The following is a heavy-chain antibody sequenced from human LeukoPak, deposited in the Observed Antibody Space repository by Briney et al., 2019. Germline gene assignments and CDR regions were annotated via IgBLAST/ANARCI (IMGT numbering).Heavy chain of an antibody. Sequence: GGSLRLSXAASGFTFSSYGMHWVRQAPGKGLEWVAFIRYDGSNKYYADSVKGRFTISRDNSKNTLYLQMNSLRVEDTAVYYCAKDRGDYFDYWGQGTLVTVSS. J-gene: IGHJ4*02. CDR1: GFTFSSYG. D-gene: IGHD5-24*01. CDR2: IRYDGSNK. V-gene: IGHV3-30*02. CDR3: AKDRGDYFDY.